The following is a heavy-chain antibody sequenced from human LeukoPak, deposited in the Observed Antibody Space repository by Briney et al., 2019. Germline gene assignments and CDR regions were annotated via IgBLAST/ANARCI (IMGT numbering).Heavy chain of an antibody. V-gene: IGHV1-18*01. Sequence: GASVKVSCKASGYTFTSYGISWVRQAPGQGLEWMGWISAYNGNTNYAQKLQGRVTMTTDTSTSTAYMELRSLRSDDTAVYYCARASELRYFDWGAGDYYMDVWGKGTTVTVSS. CDR3: ARASELRYFDWGAGDYYMDV. J-gene: IGHJ6*03. CDR2: ISAYNGNT. CDR1: GYTFTSYG. D-gene: IGHD3-9*01.